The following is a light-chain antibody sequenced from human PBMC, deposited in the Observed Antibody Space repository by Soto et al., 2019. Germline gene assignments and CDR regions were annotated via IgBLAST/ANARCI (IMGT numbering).Light chain of an antibody. Sequence: QSALTQPASVSGSPGQSITISCAGASRDVGGYDYVSWYQQHPGKAPKLIIYHVTNRPSGVSNRFFGSKSGNTASLTISGLQAEDEAEYFCCSYTTSSTYVVFGGGTKFTVL. V-gene: IGLV2-14*03. CDR2: HVT. J-gene: IGLJ2*01. CDR1: SRDVGGYDY. CDR3: CSYTTSSTYVV.